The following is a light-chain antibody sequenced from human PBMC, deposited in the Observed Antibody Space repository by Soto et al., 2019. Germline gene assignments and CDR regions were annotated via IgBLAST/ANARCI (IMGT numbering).Light chain of an antibody. CDR3: RKYHSAPQR. V-gene: IGKV4-1*01. CDR1: QSALYTPNNTNY. Sequence: DIVMTQSPDSLAVSLGERATINCKSSQSALYTPNNTNYLAWYQQKPGQPPKLPIYWASTRESGVPDRFSGSGCGADFTLSISSLQVEGVAFYCWRKYHSAPQRFGRGTKVEIK. CDR2: WAS. J-gene: IGKJ1*01.